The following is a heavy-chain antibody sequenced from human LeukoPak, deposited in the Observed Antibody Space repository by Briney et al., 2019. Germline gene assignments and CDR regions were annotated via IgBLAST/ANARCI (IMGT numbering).Heavy chain of an antibody. Sequence: GASVKVSCKASGYTFTGYYMHWVRQAPGQGLEWMGWINPNSGGTNYAQKFQGRVTMTRDTSISTAYMELSRLRSDDTAVYYCARGTEGITIFGVASSPFDYWGQGTLVTVSS. D-gene: IGHD3-3*01. CDR3: ARGTEGITIFGVASSPFDY. CDR2: INPNSGGT. J-gene: IGHJ4*02. V-gene: IGHV1-2*02. CDR1: GYTFTGYY.